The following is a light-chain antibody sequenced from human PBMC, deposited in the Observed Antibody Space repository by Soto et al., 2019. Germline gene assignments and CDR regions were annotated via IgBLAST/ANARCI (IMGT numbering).Light chain of an antibody. CDR2: GAS. CDR3: QHYNNSPRT. V-gene: IGKV3-15*01. CDR1: QSVSSN. Sequence: EIVMTQSPATLSVSPGERATLSCRSSQSVSSNLAWYQQKPGQAPRLLIYGASTRATGIPARFSGSGSGTEFTLTISSLQSEDFAVYYCQHYNNSPRTFGQGTKVDIK. J-gene: IGKJ1*01.